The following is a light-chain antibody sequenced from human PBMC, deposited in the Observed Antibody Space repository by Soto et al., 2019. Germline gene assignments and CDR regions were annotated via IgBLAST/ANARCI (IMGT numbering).Light chain of an antibody. CDR3: QQYYSTPLT. Sequence: DIVMTQSPDSLAVSLGYRSTIKCNSSQSVLYSSNNKNYLVWYQQKPGQPPKLLLYWASTRESGVPDRFSGSGSGTDFTLTTSSLQAEDVAVYYCQQYYSTPLTFGGGTKVDIK. CDR2: WAS. CDR1: QSVLYSSNNKNY. J-gene: IGKJ4*01. V-gene: IGKV4-1*01.